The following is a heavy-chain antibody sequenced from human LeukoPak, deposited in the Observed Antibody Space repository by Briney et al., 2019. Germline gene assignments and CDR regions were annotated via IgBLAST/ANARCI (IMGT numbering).Heavy chain of an antibody. J-gene: IGHJ4*02. CDR2: INPDSGGA. CDR1: GFTFTGYY. Sequence: ASVRVSCKTSGFTFTGYYIHWVRQAPGQGFEWIGWINPDSGGADYAQKFQGRVTMTRDTSISTVYMELNSLTSDDTAVYYCARDLDDSSGDDYWGQGTLVTVSS. V-gene: IGHV1-2*02. D-gene: IGHD3-22*01. CDR3: ARDLDDSSGDDY.